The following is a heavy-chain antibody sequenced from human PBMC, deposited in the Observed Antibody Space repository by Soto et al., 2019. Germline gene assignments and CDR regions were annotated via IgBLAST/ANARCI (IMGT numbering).Heavy chain of an antibody. CDR3: AREGYSGYDPSSPGLDYYGMDV. V-gene: IGHV4-31*03. CDR1: GGSISSGGYY. Sequence: PSETLSLTCTVSGGSISSGGYYWSWIRQHPGKGLEWIGYIYYSGSTYYNPSLKSRVTISVDTSKNQFSLKLSSVTAADTAVYYCAREGYSGYDPSSPGLDYYGMDVWGQGTTVTVSS. J-gene: IGHJ6*02. D-gene: IGHD5-12*01. CDR2: IYYSGST.